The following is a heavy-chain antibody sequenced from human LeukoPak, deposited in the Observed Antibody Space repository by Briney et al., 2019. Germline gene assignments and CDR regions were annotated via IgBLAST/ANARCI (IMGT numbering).Heavy chain of an antibody. J-gene: IGHJ4*02. V-gene: IGHV4-61*01. CDR1: GGSISSGSYY. CDR3: ARYYYGSGDPYYFDY. Sequence: SETLSHTCTVSGGSISSGSYYWSWIRQPPGKGLEWIGYIYYSGSTNYNPSLKSRVTISVDTSKNQFSLKLSSVTAADTAVYYCARYYYGSGDPYYFDYWGQGTLVTVSS. CDR2: IYYSGST. D-gene: IGHD3-10*01.